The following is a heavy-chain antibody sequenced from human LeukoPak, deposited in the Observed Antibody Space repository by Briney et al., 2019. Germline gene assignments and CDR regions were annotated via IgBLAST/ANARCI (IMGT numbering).Heavy chain of an antibody. J-gene: IGHJ4*02. CDR2: ISYDGRNK. CDR1: GFSLSSYG. Sequence: GGSLRLSCVGSGFSLSSYGMHWVRQAPGKGLEWVAVISYDGRNKYYADSVKGRFTISRDNSKNTLYVQMNSLRAEDTALYYCAKEGFSYGFFFNYWGQGTLVTVSS. V-gene: IGHV3-30*18. CDR3: AKEGFSYGFFFNY. D-gene: IGHD5-18*01.